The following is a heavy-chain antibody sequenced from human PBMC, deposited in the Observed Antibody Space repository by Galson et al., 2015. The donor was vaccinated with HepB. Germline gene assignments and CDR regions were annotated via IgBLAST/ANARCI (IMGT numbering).Heavy chain of an antibody. CDR3: ARRFLGGSYYDAFDI. CDR2: IYYSGST. D-gene: IGHD1-26*01. Sequence: SETLSLTCTVSGGSISSSSYYWGWIRQPPGKGLEWIGSIYYSGSTYYNPSLKSRVTISVDTSKNQFSLKLSSVTAADTAVYYCARRFLGGSYYDAFDIWGQGTMVTVSS. V-gene: IGHV4-39*01. J-gene: IGHJ3*02. CDR1: GGSISSSSYY.